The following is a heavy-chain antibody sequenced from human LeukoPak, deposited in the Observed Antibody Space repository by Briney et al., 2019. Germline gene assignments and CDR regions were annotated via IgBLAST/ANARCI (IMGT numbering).Heavy chain of an antibody. J-gene: IGHJ4*02. CDR3: ARDGDTPFDY. Sequence: SETLSLTCTVSGGSISSYYWSWIRQPPGKGLEWIGYIYYSGSTNYNPSLKSRVTISVDKSKNQFSLKLSSVTAADTAVYYCARDGDTPFDYWGQGTLVTVSS. V-gene: IGHV4-59*12. CDR1: GGSISSYY. CDR2: IYYSGST. D-gene: IGHD2-21*02.